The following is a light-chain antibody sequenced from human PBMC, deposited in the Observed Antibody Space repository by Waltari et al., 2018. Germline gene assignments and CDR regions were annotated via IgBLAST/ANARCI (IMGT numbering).Light chain of an antibody. CDR3: SSYAGSDNLRV. Sequence: QSALTQPPSASGSPGPSVTISCTGTTSDLGAYNFSSWYQKHPGKAPTLLIFEVSKRPSGVPDRFSGSKSGITASLTVSGLQAEDEADYYCSSYAGSDNLRVFGTGTTVTVL. CDR2: EVS. V-gene: IGLV2-8*01. CDR1: TSDLGAYNF. J-gene: IGLJ1*01.